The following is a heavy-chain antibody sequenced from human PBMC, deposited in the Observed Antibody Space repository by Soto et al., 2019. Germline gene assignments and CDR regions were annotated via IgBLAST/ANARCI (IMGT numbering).Heavy chain of an antibody. J-gene: IGHJ5*02. CDR3: ARDYYGSEFYGWFDP. CDR2: IYYSGST. V-gene: IGHV4-59*01. CDR1: GGSISSYY. Sequence: SETLSLTCTVSGGSISSYYWSWIRQPPGKGLEWIGYIYYSGSTNYNPSLKSRVTISVDTSKNQFSLKLSSVTAADTAVYYCARDYYGSEFYGWFDPWGQGTLVTVS. D-gene: IGHD3-10*01.